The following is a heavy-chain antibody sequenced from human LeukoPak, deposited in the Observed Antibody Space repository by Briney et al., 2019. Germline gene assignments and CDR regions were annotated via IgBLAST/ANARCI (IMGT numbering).Heavy chain of an antibody. J-gene: IGHJ5*02. CDR3: ARHRGTTYYYGSGSYGDNWFDP. Sequence: SQTLSLTCAVSGGSISSGGYSWSWIRQPPGKGLEWIGYIYHSGSTYYNPSLKSRVTISVDRSKNQFSLKLSSVTAADTAVYYCARHRGTTYYYGSGSYGDNWFDPWGQGTLVTVSS. CDR2: IYHSGST. V-gene: IGHV4-30-2*01. CDR1: GGSISSGGYS. D-gene: IGHD3-10*01.